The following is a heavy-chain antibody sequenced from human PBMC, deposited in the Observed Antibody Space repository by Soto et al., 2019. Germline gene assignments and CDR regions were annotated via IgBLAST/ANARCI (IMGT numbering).Heavy chain of an antibody. CDR3: ARSRRKQLAPDY. D-gene: IGHD6-6*01. CDR2: IYYSGST. CDR1: GGSISSYY. V-gene: IGHV4-59*01. J-gene: IGHJ4*02. Sequence: TLSLTCTVSGGSISSYYWSWIRQPPGKGLEWIGYIYYSGSTNYNPSLKSRVTISVDTSKNQFSLKLSSVTAADTAVYYCARSRRKQLAPDYWGQGTLVTVSS.